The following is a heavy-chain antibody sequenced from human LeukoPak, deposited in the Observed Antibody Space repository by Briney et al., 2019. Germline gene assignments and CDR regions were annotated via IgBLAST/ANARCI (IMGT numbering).Heavy chain of an antibody. CDR2: IYTSGST. CDR3: ARISGSYYGYYYYYMDV. Sequence: PSETLSLTCTVSGGSISSYYWSWIRQPAGKGLEWIGRIYTSGSTNYNPSLTSRVTMSVDTSKNQFSLKLSSVTAADTAVYYCARISGSYYGYYYYYMDVWGKGTTVSVSS. D-gene: IGHD1-26*01. CDR1: GGSISSYY. J-gene: IGHJ6*03. V-gene: IGHV4-4*07.